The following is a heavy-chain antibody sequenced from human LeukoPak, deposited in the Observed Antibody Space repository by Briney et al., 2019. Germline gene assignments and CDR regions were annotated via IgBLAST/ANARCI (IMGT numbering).Heavy chain of an antibody. Sequence: GGSLRLSCAASVFNFSSYAMSWVRKDPGKGLDWVSYISSSSSYIYYGDSVKCRFTISRDNAENSLYLQMNSLRAEDTAVYYCARDHALLYGSGSYGPNYYYYGMDVWGQGTTVTVSS. J-gene: IGHJ6*02. CDR1: VFNFSSYA. CDR2: ISSSSSYI. D-gene: IGHD3-10*01. V-gene: IGHV3-21*01. CDR3: ARDHALLYGSGSYGPNYYYYGMDV.